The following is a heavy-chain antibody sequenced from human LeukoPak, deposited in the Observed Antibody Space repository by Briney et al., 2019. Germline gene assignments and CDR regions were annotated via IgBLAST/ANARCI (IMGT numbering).Heavy chain of an antibody. CDR3: ASGGGVVVPAAFYYYGMDV. CDR2: IYYSGST. CDR1: GGSVSSGSYY. D-gene: IGHD2-2*01. J-gene: IGHJ6*04. V-gene: IGHV4-61*01. Sequence: SETLSLTCTVSGGSVSSGSYYWSWIRQPPGKGLEWIGYIYYSGSTNYNPSLKSRVTISVDTSKNQFSLKLSSVTAADTAVYYCASGGGVVVPAAFYYYGMDVWGKGTTATVSS.